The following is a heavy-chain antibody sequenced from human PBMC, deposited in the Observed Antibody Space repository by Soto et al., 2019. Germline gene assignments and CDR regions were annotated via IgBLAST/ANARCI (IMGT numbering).Heavy chain of an antibody. V-gene: IGHV3-21*01. CDR3: ARGISDSVVVVQAALDV. CDR2: VSSSSSHI. D-gene: IGHD2-2*01. CDR1: GFTFSRYS. J-gene: IGHJ6*02. Sequence: GGSLRLSCAASGFTFSRYSINWVRQAPWKGLESVSSVSSSSSHIYDADSVKRRFTISRDNADNSLYLQINSLIADDTAVYFSARGISDSVVVVQAALDVWGQGTTVAVSS.